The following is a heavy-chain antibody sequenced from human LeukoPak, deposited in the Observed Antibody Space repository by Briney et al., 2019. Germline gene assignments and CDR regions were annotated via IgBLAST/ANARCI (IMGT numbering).Heavy chain of an antibody. V-gene: IGHV3-48*04. Sequence: GGSLRLSCAASGFTISSYAMSWIRQAPGKGLEWVSYISSSGGSINYADSVKGRFTISRDNAKNSLYLQMNSLRAEDTAVYYCARGRTYSSSWPFDYWGQGTLVTVSS. CDR1: GFTISSYA. D-gene: IGHD6-13*01. CDR2: ISSSGGSI. CDR3: ARGRTYSSSWPFDY. J-gene: IGHJ4*02.